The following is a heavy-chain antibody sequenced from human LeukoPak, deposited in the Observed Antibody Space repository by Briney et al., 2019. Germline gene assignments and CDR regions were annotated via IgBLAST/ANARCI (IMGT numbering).Heavy chain of an antibody. Sequence: TGGSLRLSCAASGFTFYDYTMHWVRPAPGKGLEGVALITWDGGRTHYADSVKGRFTISRDNSKNSLYLQMNSLRTEDTALYYCAKGSSGYHLPNDYWSQGTLVTVSP. J-gene: IGHJ4*02. CDR1: GFTFYDYT. D-gene: IGHD3-22*01. CDR3: AKGSSGYHLPNDY. CDR2: ITWDGGRT. V-gene: IGHV3-43*01.